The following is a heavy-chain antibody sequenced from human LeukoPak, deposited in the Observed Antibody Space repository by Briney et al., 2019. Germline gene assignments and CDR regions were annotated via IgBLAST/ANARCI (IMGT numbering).Heavy chain of an antibody. V-gene: IGHV1-24*01. Sequence: ATSVKVSCKVSGYTLTELSMHWVRQAPGKGLEWMGGFDPEDGETIYAQKFQGRVTMTEDTSTDTAYMELSSLRSEDKAVYYCATSEYSSSSSRYFDLWGRGTLVTASS. D-gene: IGHD6-6*01. CDR3: ATSEYSSSSSRYFDL. CDR2: FDPEDGET. J-gene: IGHJ2*01. CDR1: GYTLTELS.